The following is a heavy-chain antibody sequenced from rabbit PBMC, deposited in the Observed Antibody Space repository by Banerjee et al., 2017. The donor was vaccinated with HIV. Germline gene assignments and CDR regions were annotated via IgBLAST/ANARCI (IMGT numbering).Heavy chain of an antibody. J-gene: IGHJ4*01. V-gene: IGHV1S40*01. Sequence: QSLEESGGDLVKPGASLTLTCTASGFTISSSYNMCWVRQAPGKGLEWIACIVISSGSTYYASWAKGRFTISKTSSTTVTLQMTSLTAADTGTYFCARDPYPDISYDLWGQGTLVTVS. CDR1: GFTISSSYN. CDR2: IVISSGST. CDR3: ARDPYPDISYDL. D-gene: IGHD8-1*01.